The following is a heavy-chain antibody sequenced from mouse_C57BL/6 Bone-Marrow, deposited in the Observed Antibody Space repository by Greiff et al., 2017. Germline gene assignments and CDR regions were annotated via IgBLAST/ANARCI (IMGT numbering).Heavy chain of an antibody. CDR3: ARLELLRYYYAMDY. CDR2: IRNKATGYTT. D-gene: IGHD1-1*01. CDR1: GFTFTDYY. Sequence: EVMLVESGGGLVQPGGSLSLSCAASGFTFTDYYMSWVRQPPGKALEWLGFIRNKATGYTTEYSASVKGRFTISRDNSPSILYLQMNALRAEDSATYYCARLELLRYYYAMDYGGQGTSVTVSS. J-gene: IGHJ4*01. V-gene: IGHV7-3*01.